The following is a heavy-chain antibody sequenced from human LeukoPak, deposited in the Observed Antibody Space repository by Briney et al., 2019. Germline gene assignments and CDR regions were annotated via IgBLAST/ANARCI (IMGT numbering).Heavy chain of an antibody. D-gene: IGHD6-19*01. J-gene: IGHJ6*03. V-gene: IGHV1-8*01. CDR1: GYTFTSYD. CDR2: MNPKSGNT. Sequence: SVKVSCKTSGYTFTSYDINFVRQVTGQGLEWMGWMNPKSGNTSYIQTFQGRVTITMNSSITTAYIAGNRHRFGAPPGFYCRRRAVDTSYYYYMDVWGKGNTVTVSS. CDR3: RRRAVDTSYYYYMDV.